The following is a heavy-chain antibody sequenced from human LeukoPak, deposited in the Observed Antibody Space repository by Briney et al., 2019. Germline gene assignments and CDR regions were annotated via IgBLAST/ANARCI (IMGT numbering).Heavy chain of an antibody. CDR3: ARDRVTIFGVVTNKGYFDL. V-gene: IGHV4-34*01. CDR2: INHSGST. D-gene: IGHD3-3*01. Sequence: PSETLSLTCAAYGGSFSGYYWSWIRQPPGKGLEWIGEINHSGSTNYNPSLKSRVTISVDTSKNQFSLKLSSVTAADTAVYYCARDRVTIFGVVTNKGYFDLWGRGTLVTVSS. J-gene: IGHJ2*01. CDR1: GGSFSGYY.